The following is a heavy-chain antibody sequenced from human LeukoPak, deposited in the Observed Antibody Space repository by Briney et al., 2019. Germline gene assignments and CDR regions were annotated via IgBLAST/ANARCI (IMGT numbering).Heavy chain of an antibody. CDR3: ARVSGGSYKHAPD. CDR2: ISSGSTI. D-gene: IGHD1-26*01. Sequence: PGGSLRLSCAASGFTFSDYYMSWIRQAPGKGLEWVSYISSGSTIYYADSVKGRFTISRDNAKNSLYLQMNSLRAEDTAVYYCARVSGGSYKHAPDWGQGTLVTVSS. V-gene: IGHV3-11*04. CDR1: GFTFSDYY. J-gene: IGHJ4*02.